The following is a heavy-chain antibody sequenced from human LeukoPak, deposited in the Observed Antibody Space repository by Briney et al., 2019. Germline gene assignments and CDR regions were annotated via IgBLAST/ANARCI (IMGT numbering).Heavy chain of an antibody. V-gene: IGHV1-69*06. CDR3: ARERGDGSGSSYYYMDV. CDR2: IIPLFNTP. D-gene: IGHD3-10*01. Sequence: GASVKVSCKDSGGTFSSYSINWVRQAPRQGLEWMGGIIPLFNTPNYAQKFQGRVSITADTSTNTTYMELSSLRSEDTAVYYCARERGDGSGSSYYYMDVWGKGTTVTVSS. CDR1: GGTFSSYS. J-gene: IGHJ6*03.